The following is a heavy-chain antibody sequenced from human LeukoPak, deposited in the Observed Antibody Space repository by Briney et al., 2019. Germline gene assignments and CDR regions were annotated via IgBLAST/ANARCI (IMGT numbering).Heavy chain of an antibody. D-gene: IGHD3-10*01. CDR1: GFTFSSYA. V-gene: IGHV3-23*01. J-gene: IGHJ4*02. CDR3: AKDASGVITPCYFDY. CDR2: ISGSGGST. Sequence: PGGSLRLSCAAYGFTFSSYAMSWVRQAPGKGLEWVTAISGSGGSTYYADSVKGRFTISRDNSKNTLYLQMNSLRAEDTAVYYCAKDASGVITPCYFDYWGQGTLVTVSS.